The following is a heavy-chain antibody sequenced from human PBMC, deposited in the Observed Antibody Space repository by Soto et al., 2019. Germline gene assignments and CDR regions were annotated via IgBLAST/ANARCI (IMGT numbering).Heavy chain of an antibody. CDR3: ARGRVLRFLEWLSDTPYYYYMDV. Sequence: GGSLRLSCAASGFTFSSYWMSWVRQAPGKGLEWVANIKQDGSEKYYVDSVKGRFTISRDNAKNSLYLQMNSLRAEDTAVYYCARGRVLRFLEWLSDTPYYYYMDVWGKGTTVTVSS. CDR1: GFTFSSYW. V-gene: IGHV3-7*01. D-gene: IGHD3-3*01. CDR2: IKQDGSEK. J-gene: IGHJ6*03.